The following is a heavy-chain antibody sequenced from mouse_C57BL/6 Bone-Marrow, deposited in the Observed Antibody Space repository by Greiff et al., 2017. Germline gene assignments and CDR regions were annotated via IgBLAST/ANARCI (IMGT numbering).Heavy chain of an antibody. CDR3: AIMGYYCSIDY. D-gene: IGHD1-1*01. CDR2: INPSSGYT. J-gene: IGHJ2*01. CDR1: GYTFTGYT. V-gene: IGHV1-4*01. Sequence: QVQLQQSGAELARPGASVKMSCKASGYTFTGYTMHWVKQRPGKGLEWIGYINPSSGYTKYNQKFKDKATLTADKSSSTPYLQLSSLTSEDSAVYYCAIMGYYCSIDYWGQGTTLTVSA.